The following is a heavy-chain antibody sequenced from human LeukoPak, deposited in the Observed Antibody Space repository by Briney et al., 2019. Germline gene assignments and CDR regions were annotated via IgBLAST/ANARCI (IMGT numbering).Heavy chain of an antibody. V-gene: IGHV4-4*07. CDR2: IYTSGST. D-gene: IGHD2-2*01. J-gene: IGHJ4*02. Sequence: SETLSLTCTVSGGSISSYFWTWIRQPAGKGLEWIGHIYTSGSTTFNPSLKSRVTMSVDTSKTQFSLKLTSVTAADTAVYYCARMRSRSLGDYWGQGTLVTVSS. CDR3: ARMRSRSLGDY. CDR1: GGSISSYF.